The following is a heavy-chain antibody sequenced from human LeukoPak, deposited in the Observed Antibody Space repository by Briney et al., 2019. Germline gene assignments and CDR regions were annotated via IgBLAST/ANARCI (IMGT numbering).Heavy chain of an antibody. CDR3: AKAIGGVVVTYSDY. Sequence: GGSLRLSCAASGFTFSSYAMSWVRQTPGKGLEWVSLISGSGSSTYYADSVKGRFTISRDNYKNTLYLQMNSLRAEDTAVYYCAKAIGGVVVTYSDYWGQGTLVTVSS. V-gene: IGHV3-23*01. J-gene: IGHJ4*02. CDR2: ISGSGSST. CDR1: GFTFSSYA. D-gene: IGHD3-22*01.